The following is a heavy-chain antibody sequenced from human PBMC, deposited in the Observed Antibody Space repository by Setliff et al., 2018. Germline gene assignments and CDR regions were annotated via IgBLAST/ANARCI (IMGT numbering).Heavy chain of an antibody. CDR3: ARDPRQNDNFWSGYYYYYYYGMDV. CDR2: IDAGNGNT. D-gene: IGHD3-3*01. CDR1: GYTFTSYA. V-gene: IGHV1-3*01. J-gene: IGHJ6*02. Sequence: ASVKVSCKASGYTFTSYAMHWVRQAPGQRLEWMGWIDAGNGNTKYSQKFQGRVTITRDTSASTAYMELSSLRSEDTAVYYCARDPRQNDNFWSGYYYYYYYGMDVWGQGTTVTVSS.